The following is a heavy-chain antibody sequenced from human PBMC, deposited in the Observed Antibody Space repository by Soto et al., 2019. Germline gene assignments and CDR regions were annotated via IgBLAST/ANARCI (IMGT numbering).Heavy chain of an antibody. CDR3: ARMALYDILTGYYIFDY. J-gene: IGHJ4*02. Sequence: SETLSLTCAVSRGSFSGYSWNWIRQPPGKGLEWIGEINHSGSTNYNPSLKSRVTISVDTSKNQFSLKLSSVTAADTAVYYCARMALYDILTGYYIFDYWGQGTLVTVSS. CDR1: RGSFSGYS. CDR2: INHSGST. D-gene: IGHD3-9*01. V-gene: IGHV4-34*01.